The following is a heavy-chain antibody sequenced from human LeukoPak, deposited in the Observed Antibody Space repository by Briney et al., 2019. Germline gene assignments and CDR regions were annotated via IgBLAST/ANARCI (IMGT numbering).Heavy chain of an antibody. CDR2: ISSSGSTI. D-gene: IGHD3-10*01. V-gene: IGHV3-48*03. CDR3: ARLMVRGVPFDY. Sequence: GGSLRLSCAASGFTFSSYEMNWVRQAPGKGLEWVSYISSSGSTIYYADSVKGRFTISRDNAKNPLYLQMNSLRAEDTAVYYCARLMVRGVPFDYWGQGTLVTVPS. CDR1: GFTFSSYE. J-gene: IGHJ4*02.